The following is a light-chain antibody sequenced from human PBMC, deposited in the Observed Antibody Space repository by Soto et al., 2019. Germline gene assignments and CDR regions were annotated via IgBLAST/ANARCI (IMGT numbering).Light chain of an antibody. V-gene: IGLV2-14*01. Sequence: HSALTQPASVSGSPGQSITISCTGTSSDVGGYNYVSWYQQHPGKAPKLMIYDVSNRPSGVSNRFSGSKSGNTASLTISGLQAEDEADYYCSSYTSSSTPVFGGGTQLTVL. CDR3: SSYTSSSTPV. CDR2: DVS. J-gene: IGLJ3*02. CDR1: SSDVGGYNY.